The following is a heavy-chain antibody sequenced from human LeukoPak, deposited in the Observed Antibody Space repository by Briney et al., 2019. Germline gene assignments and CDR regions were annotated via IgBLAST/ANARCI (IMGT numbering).Heavy chain of an antibody. J-gene: IGHJ6*04. D-gene: IGHD3-10*01. CDR1: GGTFSSYA. V-gene: IGHV1-69*13. CDR2: IIPIFGTA. Sequence: EAPVKVSCKASGGTFSSYAISWVRQAPGQGLKWMGGIIPIFGTANYAQKFQGRVTITADESTSTAYMELSSLRSEDTAVYYCASGWFGELWDYYYGMDVWGKGTTVTVSS. CDR3: ASGWFGELWDYYYGMDV.